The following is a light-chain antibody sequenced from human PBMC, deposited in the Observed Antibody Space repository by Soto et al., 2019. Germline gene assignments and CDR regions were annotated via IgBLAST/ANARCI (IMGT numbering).Light chain of an antibody. CDR3: NSCTTSSTYV. V-gene: IGLV2-14*01. J-gene: IGLJ1*01. CDR1: SSDVGGYNY. Sequence: QSVLTQPASVSGSPGQWITISCTGTSSDVGGYNYVSWYQQRPGKAPQLIIYEVSNRPSGVSNRFSGSKSGNTASLTISGLQAEDEADYFCNSCTTSSTYVFGTGTKVTVL. CDR2: EVS.